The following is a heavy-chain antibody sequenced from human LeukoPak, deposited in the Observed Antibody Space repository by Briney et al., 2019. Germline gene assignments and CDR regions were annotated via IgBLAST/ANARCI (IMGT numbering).Heavy chain of an antibody. D-gene: IGHD4-23*01. CDR1: GFTFSSYS. V-gene: IGHV3-21*01. CDR2: ISSTYAYI. CDR3: ARVGSYGGYHSY. Sequence: GGSLRLSCAASGFTFSSYSMSWVRQAPGKGLECVSSISSTYAYIYYVDSVKGRFTVSRDNTKNLLYLQMYSLTAEDTAVYYCARVGSYGGYHSYWGQGTLVTVSS. J-gene: IGHJ4*02.